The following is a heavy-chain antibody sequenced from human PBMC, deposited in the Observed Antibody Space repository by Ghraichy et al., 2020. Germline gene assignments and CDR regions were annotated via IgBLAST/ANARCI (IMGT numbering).Heavy chain of an antibody. V-gene: IGHV3-43*01. Sequence: GGSLILSCAASGFTFDDYTMHWVRQAPGKGLEWVSLISWDGGSTYYADSVKGRFTISRDNSKNSLYLQMNSLRTEDTALYYCSKDKTGGRYDILTGYFDYWGQGTLVTVSS. J-gene: IGHJ4*02. CDR3: SKDKTGGRYDILTGYFDY. CDR1: GFTFDDYT. CDR2: ISWDGGST. D-gene: IGHD3-9*01.